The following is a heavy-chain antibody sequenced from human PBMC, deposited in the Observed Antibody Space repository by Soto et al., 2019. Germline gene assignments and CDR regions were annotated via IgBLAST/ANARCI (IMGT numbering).Heavy chain of an antibody. J-gene: IGHJ4*02. V-gene: IGHV3-7*03. Sequence: GGSLRLSCADSGFTFRSYWMSWVRQTPGKGLEWVVNIKEDGSERYYVDSVRGRFTISRDNAQNSLYLQMNSLRAEDTAVYYCAREFGYCSGGSCYFYFDYWGQGTQVTVSS. CDR1: GFTFRSYW. D-gene: IGHD2-15*01. CDR2: IKEDGSER. CDR3: AREFGYCSGGSCYFYFDY.